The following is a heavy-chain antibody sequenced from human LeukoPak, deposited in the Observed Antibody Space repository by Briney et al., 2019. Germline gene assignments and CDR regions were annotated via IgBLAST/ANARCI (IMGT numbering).Heavy chain of an antibody. Sequence: PGGSLRLSCAASGFTFSSYSMNWVRQAPGKGLEWVSSISSSSRYIYYADSVKGRFTISRDNAKNSLYLQMNSLRAEDTAVYYCARSPLKVMLTYYYYYMDVWGKGTTVTVSS. J-gene: IGHJ6*03. CDR1: GFTFSSYS. V-gene: IGHV3-21*01. CDR2: ISSSSRYI. CDR3: ARSPLKVMLTYYYYYMDV. D-gene: IGHD4/OR15-4a*01.